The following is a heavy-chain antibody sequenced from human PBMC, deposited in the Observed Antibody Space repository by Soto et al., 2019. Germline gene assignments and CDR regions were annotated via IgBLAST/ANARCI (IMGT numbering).Heavy chain of an antibody. CDR2: IYPGDSDN. D-gene: IGHD5-12*01. CDR1: VYTFTSYW. Sequence: GESLKISCKGSVYTFTSYWIGCVRQMPGKGLEWMGIIYPGDSDNRYSPSFQGQVTISADKSVSTAHLQWSSLKASDSAMYYCAGLNSGGYYYYGMDVWGQGTTVTVSS. V-gene: IGHV5-51*01. J-gene: IGHJ6*02. CDR3: AGLNSGGYYYYGMDV.